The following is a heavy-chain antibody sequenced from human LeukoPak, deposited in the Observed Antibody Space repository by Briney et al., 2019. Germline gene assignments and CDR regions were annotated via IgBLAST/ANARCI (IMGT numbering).Heavy chain of an antibody. CDR3: ARDYYDSSGYRWPNWFDP. CDR1: GFTFSSYS. CDR2: ISSSSSYI. Sequence: GGSPRLSCAASGFTFSSYSMNWVRQAPGKGLEWVSSISSSSSYIYYADSVKGRFTISRDNAKNSLYLQMNSLRAEDTAVYYCARDYYDSSGYRWPNWFDPWGQGTLVTVSS. J-gene: IGHJ5*02. V-gene: IGHV3-21*01. D-gene: IGHD3-22*01.